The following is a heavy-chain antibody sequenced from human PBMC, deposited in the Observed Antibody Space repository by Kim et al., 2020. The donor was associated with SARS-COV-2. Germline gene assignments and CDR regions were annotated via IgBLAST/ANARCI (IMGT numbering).Heavy chain of an antibody. Sequence: ASVKVSCKASGYTFTSYGISWVRQAPGQGLEWMGWISAYNGNTNYAQKLQGRVTMTTDTSTSTAYMELRSLRSDDTAVYYCARDKGWNYRMGWFDPWGQGTLVTVSS. D-gene: IGHD1-7*01. CDR2: ISAYNGNT. CDR3: ARDKGWNYRMGWFDP. V-gene: IGHV1-18*01. J-gene: IGHJ5*02. CDR1: GYTFTSYG.